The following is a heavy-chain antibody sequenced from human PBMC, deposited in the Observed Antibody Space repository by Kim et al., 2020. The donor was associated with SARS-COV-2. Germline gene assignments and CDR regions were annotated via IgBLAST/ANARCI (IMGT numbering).Heavy chain of an antibody. V-gene: IGHV3-30-3*01. CDR1: GFTFSSYA. J-gene: IGHJ3*02. D-gene: IGHD1-26*01. CDR3: ARDGGGSYPIDAFDI. CDR2: ISYDGSNK. Sequence: WGSLRLSCAASGFTFSSYAMHWVRQAPGKGLEWVAVISYDGSNKYYADSVKGRFTISRDNSKNTLYLQMNSQRAEDTAVYYCARDGGGSYPIDAFDIWGQGTMVTVSS.